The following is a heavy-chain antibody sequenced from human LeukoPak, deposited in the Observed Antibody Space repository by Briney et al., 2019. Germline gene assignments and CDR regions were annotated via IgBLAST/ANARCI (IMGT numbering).Heavy chain of an antibody. Sequence: GGSLRLSCAAYGFTFSTYWMHWVRQAPGKGLVWVSRINSDGSDTTYADSVKGRFTISRDNAKNTVYLQMNSLRAEDTAVYYCARGTFGDFNWGPGTLVSVSS. D-gene: IGHD4-17*01. CDR2: INSDGSDT. CDR1: GFTFSTYW. V-gene: IGHV3-74*01. CDR3: ARGTFGDFN. J-gene: IGHJ4*02.